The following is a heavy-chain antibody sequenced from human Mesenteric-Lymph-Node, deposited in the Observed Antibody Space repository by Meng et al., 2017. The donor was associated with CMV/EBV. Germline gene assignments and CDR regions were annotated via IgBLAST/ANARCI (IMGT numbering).Heavy chain of an antibody. J-gene: IGHJ4*02. CDR3: GRGRVSYTNSSPQGH. CDR1: GFTFSSYA. D-gene: IGHD6-6*01. V-gene: IGHV3-30-3*01. Sequence: GESLKISCAASGFTFSSYAMHWVRQAPGKGLEWVAVISYDGNIIDYADSVTGRFIISRDNSKNTLFLQMNSLRGDDTGVYYCGRGRVSYTNSSPQGHWGQGTLVTVSS. CDR2: ISYDGNII.